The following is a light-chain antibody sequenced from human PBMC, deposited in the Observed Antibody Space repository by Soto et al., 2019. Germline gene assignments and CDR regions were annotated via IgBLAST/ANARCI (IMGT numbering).Light chain of an antibody. CDR3: CSYAGTYNFWV. CDR1: NSDIGGYNY. V-gene: IGLV2-11*01. J-gene: IGLJ3*02. Sequence: QSALTQPSSVSGSPGQSVTISCTGTNSDIGGYNYVSWYQQHPGKAPKVMIYDVSRRPSGVPDRFSGSKSGNTASLTISGLQAEDEADYYCCSYAGTYNFWVFGGGTKVTVL. CDR2: DVS.